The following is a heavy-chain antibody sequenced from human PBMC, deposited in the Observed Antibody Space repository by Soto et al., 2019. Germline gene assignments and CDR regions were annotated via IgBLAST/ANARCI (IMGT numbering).Heavy chain of an antibody. CDR1: GFTFSSYA. CDR3: AKDSTAVTTFWFDP. V-gene: IGHV3-23*01. J-gene: IGHJ5*02. D-gene: IGHD4-17*01. Sequence: EVQLLESGGGLVQPGGSLRLSCAASGFTFSSYAMSWVRQAPGKGLEWVSAISGSGGSTYYADSVKGRFTISRDNSKNTRYLQMNSLRAEDTDVYYCAKDSTAVTTFWFDPWGQVTLVTVSS. CDR2: ISGSGGST.